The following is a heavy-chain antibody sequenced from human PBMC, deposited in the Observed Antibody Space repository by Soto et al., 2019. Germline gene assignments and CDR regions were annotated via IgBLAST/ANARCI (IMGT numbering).Heavy chain of an antibody. CDR3: ARGGPSYSSSPDDY. D-gene: IGHD6-6*01. CDR1: GFTFSSYG. CDR2: IWYDGSNK. J-gene: IGHJ4*02. Sequence: GGSLRLSCAASGFTFSSYGMHWVRQAPGKGLEWVAVIWYDGSNKYYADSVKGRFTISRDNSKNTLYLQMNSLRAEDTAVYYCARGGPSYSSSPDDYWGQGTLVTVSS. V-gene: IGHV3-33*01.